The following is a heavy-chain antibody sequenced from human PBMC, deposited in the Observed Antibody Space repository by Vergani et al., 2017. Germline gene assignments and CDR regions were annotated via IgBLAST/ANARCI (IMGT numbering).Heavy chain of an antibody. J-gene: IGHJ5*02. D-gene: IGHD3-10*01. CDR1: GESIRSGSHY. Sequence: QVKLQEACPGLLKPSQTLSLTCTVSGESIRSGSHYWSWIRQPAGKGPDWIGHIHNGGSTELNPSLKRRVSKAVDITKNQFSLKLNSVTAADTAVYYCVRTVALWFGETKDGGWFDPWGQGTLVTVTS. V-gene: IGHV4-61*02. CDR3: VRTVALWFGETKDGGWFDP. CDR2: IHNGGST.